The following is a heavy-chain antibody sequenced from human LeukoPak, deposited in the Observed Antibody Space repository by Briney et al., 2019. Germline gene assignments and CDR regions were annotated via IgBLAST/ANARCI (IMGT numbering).Heavy chain of an antibody. CDR1: GFTVSSNY. D-gene: IGHD5-18*01. V-gene: IGHV3-53*01. CDR2: IYIDRST. CDR3: ARGQVWDY. Sequence: PGGSLRLSCAASGFTVSSNYMSWVRQAPGKGLEWVSVIYIDRSTYYADSVKGRFTISRDNAKNSLYLQMNSLRAEDTAVYYCARGQVWDYWGQGTLVTVSS. J-gene: IGHJ4*02.